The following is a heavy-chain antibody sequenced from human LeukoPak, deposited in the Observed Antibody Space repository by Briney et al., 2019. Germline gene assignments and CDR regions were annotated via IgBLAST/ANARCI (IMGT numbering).Heavy chain of an antibody. CDR2: INHSGST. CDR3: ARVQGYYDIRGYYSYYFDY. Sequence: SETLSLTCAVYGGSFSGYYWSWIRQPPGKGLEWIGEINHSGSTNYNPSLKSRVTISVDTSKNQFSLKLSSVTAADTAVYYCARVQGYYDIRGYYSYYFDYGPGKPGPR. V-gene: IGHV4-34*01. CDR1: GGSFSGYY. D-gene: IGHD3-22*01. J-gene: IGHJ4*02.